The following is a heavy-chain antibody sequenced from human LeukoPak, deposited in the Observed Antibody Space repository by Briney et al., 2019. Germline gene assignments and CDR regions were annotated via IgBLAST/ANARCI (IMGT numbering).Heavy chain of an antibody. CDR3: ARDNGGPNYYYYYMDV. D-gene: IGHD2-8*01. CDR2: INPNSGGT. Sequence: ASVKVSCKASGYTFTGYYMHWVRQAPGQGLEWMGWINPNSGGTNYAQKFQGRVTMTRDTSISTAYMELSRLRSGDTAVYYCARDNGGPNYYYYYMDVWGKGTTVTISS. J-gene: IGHJ6*03. CDR1: GYTFTGYY. V-gene: IGHV1-2*02.